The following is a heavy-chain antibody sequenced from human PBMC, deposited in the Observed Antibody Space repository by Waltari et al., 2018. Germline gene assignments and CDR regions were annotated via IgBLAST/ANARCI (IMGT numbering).Heavy chain of an antibody. J-gene: IGHJ4*01. CDR2: RKEDGSKK. Sequence: VQLVESGGGLVQPGGSLRLSCAASGFTFSTYWMNEVRQAPGKGLGGGGDRKEDGSKKHYAGSVKGRFTISRDNAKNSLFLQLNSLRVEDTAIYYCASFGYCADGVCYGDFWGQGTLVTVSS. CDR3: ASFGYCADGVCYGDF. D-gene: IGHD2-8*01. CDR1: GFTFSTYW. V-gene: IGHV3-7*01.